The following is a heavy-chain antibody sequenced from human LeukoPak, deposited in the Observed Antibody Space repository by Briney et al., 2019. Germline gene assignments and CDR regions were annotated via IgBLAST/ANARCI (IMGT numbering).Heavy chain of an antibody. D-gene: IGHD6-19*01. Sequence: PGGSLRLSCAASGFTFSSYGMHWVRQAPGKGLEWVAVISYDGSNKYYADSVKGRFTISRDNSKNTLYLQMNSLRAEDTAVYYCAKDLYSSGFDYWGQGTLVTVSS. CDR2: ISYDGSNK. V-gene: IGHV3-30*18. CDR3: AKDLYSSGFDY. J-gene: IGHJ4*02. CDR1: GFTFSSYG.